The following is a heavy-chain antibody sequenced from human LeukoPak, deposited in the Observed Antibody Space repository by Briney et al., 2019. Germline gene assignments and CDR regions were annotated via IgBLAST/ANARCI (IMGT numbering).Heavy chain of an antibody. CDR2: ISGSGGST. J-gene: IGHJ4*02. Sequence: GGSLRLSCAASGFTFSSYAMSWVRQAPGKGLEWVSAISGSGGSTYYADSVKGRFTISRDSSKNTLYLQMNSLRAEDTAVYYCAKDRAMVRGVIGFDYWGQGTLVTVSS. CDR1: GFTFSSYA. D-gene: IGHD3-10*01. CDR3: AKDRAMVRGVIGFDY. V-gene: IGHV3-23*01.